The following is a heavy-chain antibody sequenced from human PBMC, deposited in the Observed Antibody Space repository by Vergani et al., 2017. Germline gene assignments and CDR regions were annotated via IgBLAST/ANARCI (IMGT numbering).Heavy chain of an antibody. CDR1: GFTFSSNG. CDR2: ISSSSSDI. J-gene: IGHJ3*02. Sequence: EVQLVESGGGLVKPGGSLRLSCAASGFTFSSNGMNWVRQAPGKGLEWVSSISSSSSDIYYADSVKGRFTISRDNAKKSLYLQMNSLRAEDTAVYYCARDRLAMRRAFDIWGQGTMVTVSS. V-gene: IGHV3-21*01. D-gene: IGHD5-18*01. CDR3: ARDRLAMRRAFDI.